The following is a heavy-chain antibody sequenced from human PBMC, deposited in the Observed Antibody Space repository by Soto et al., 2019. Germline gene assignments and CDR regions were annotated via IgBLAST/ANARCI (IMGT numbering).Heavy chain of an antibody. CDR2: IYYSGST. D-gene: IGHD6-13*01. CDR3: ARVFSSSWFYYFDS. J-gene: IGHJ4*02. Sequence: PSETLSLTCTVSGGSVSSGSYYWSWIRQPPGKGLECIGYIYYSGSTNYNPSLKSRVTMSLDTSKNQFSLKLSSVTAADTAVYYCARVFSSSWFYYFDSWGQGTLVTVSS. CDR1: GGSVSSGSYY. V-gene: IGHV4-61*01.